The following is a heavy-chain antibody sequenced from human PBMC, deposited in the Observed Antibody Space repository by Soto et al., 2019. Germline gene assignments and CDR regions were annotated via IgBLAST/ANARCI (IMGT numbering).Heavy chain of an antibody. D-gene: IGHD2-21*01. CDR3: ATGRIRFTSLRRNALAI. V-gene: IGHV3-30*03. CDR2: ISYDGSKK. Sequence: QVQLVESGGGVVQPGRSLRLSGAASGFTFSTFGMHWVRQAPGKGLEWVAIISYDGSKKYYADSVKGRFTISRDTSKNTVSLPLNRRITEDTAGYYCATGRIRFTSLRRNALAIWCQGK. J-gene: IGHJ3*02. CDR1: GFTFSTFG.